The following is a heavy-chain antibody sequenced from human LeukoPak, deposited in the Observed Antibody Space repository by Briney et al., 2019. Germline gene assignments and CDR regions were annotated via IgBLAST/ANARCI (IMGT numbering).Heavy chain of an antibody. D-gene: IGHD3-22*01. CDR2: IYHSGST. CDR1: GYSISSGYY. J-gene: IGHJ4*02. CDR3: ARVVDDTAMVWYYYDSSGQPYYFDY. V-gene: IGHV4-38-2*02. Sequence: SETLSLTCTVSGYSISSGYYWGWIRQPPGKGLEWIGSIYHSGSTYYNPSLKSRVTISVDTSKNQFSLKLSSVTAADTAVYYCARVVDDTAMVWYYYDSSGQPYYFDYWGQGTLVTVSS.